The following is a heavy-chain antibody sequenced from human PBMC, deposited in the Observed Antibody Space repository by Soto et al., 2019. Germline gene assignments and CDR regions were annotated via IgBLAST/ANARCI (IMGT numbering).Heavy chain of an antibody. CDR2: ISGSGGST. CDR3: ASDSQRSIVVVPAAIWFDP. J-gene: IGHJ5*02. V-gene: IGHV3-23*01. CDR1: GFTFSSYA. D-gene: IGHD2-2*01. Sequence: GGSLRLSCAASGFTFSSYAMSWVRQAPGKGLEWVSAISGSGGSTYYADSVKGRFTISRDNSKNTLYLQMNSLRAEDTAVYYCASDSQRSIVVVPAAIWFDPWGQGTLVTVS.